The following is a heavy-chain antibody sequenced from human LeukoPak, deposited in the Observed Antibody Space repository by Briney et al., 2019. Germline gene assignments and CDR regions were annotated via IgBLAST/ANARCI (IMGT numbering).Heavy chain of an antibody. CDR3: ARPSRIRKSFDY. D-gene: IGHD2-15*01. Sequence: SETLSLTCAVYGGSFSGYYWSWIRQPPGKGLEWIGEINHSGSTNYNPSLKSRVTISVDTSKNQFSLKLSSVTAADTAVYYCARPSRIRKSFDYWGQGTLVTVSS. V-gene: IGHV4-34*01. J-gene: IGHJ4*02. CDR1: GGSFSGYY. CDR2: INHSGST.